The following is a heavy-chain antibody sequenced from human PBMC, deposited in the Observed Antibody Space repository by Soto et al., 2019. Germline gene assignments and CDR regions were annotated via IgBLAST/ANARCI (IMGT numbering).Heavy chain of an antibody. CDR2: IYYSGDT. V-gene: IGHV4-31*03. J-gene: IGHJ4*02. CDR1: GVSISHDAYY. Sequence: QVQLQESGPGLVKHSQTLSLTCTVSGVSISHDAYYWSWIRQLPGKGLEWIGYIYYSGDTQYNPSLKSRITVSIDTSKNQFSLKMNSVTAADTAMYFCARVDSASWLDYWGQGTLVTVSS. CDR3: ARVDSASWLDY. D-gene: IGHD6-13*01.